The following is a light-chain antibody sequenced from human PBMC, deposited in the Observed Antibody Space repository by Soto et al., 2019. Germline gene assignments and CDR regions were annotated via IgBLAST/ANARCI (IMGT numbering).Light chain of an antibody. CDR2: WPS. Sequence: IVMTQSPDSLSVSLGERATINCKSSHSLLYSSNNKNYLAWSQHKPGQPPKLLLYWPSTRESGVPDRFSGSGSGTDFTLTISSLQAEDVAVYYCQQYYSNPELTFGGGTKVELK. J-gene: IGKJ4*01. V-gene: IGKV4-1*01. CDR1: HSLLYSSNNKNY. CDR3: QQYYSNPELT.